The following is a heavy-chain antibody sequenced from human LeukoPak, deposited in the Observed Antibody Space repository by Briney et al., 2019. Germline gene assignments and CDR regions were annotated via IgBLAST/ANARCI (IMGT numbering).Heavy chain of an antibody. CDR1: SDSIRSYY. V-gene: IGHV4-59*01. J-gene: IGHJ6*02. Sequence: SETLSLTCTVSSDSIRSYYWSWIRQPPGKGLEWIGYFYYTGSTNYNPSLKSRVTMSVDTSKNLFSLKVSSVTAADTAVYYCARGRSNYYGMDVWGQGTTVTVSS. D-gene: IGHD1-26*01. CDR2: FYYTGST. CDR3: ARGRSNYYGMDV.